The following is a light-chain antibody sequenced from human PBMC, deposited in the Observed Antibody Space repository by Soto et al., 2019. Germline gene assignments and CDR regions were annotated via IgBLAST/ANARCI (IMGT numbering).Light chain of an antibody. CDR3: QQYKTYST. CDR2: DAS. CDR1: QSINVW. V-gene: IGKV1-5*01. Sequence: DIQMTQSPSTLSASVGDRVTITCRASQSINVWLAWYQQKPGKAPKLLIYDASSLESGVPSSFSGSGSGTEFTLTISRLTPDDSATYFCQQYKTYSTFGQGTQVDIK. J-gene: IGKJ1*01.